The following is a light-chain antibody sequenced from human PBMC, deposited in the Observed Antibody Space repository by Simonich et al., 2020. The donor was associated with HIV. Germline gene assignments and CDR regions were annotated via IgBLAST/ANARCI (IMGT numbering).Light chain of an antibody. Sequence: SALTQPRSVSGSPGQSVTISCTETSSDVVTYNYVSWYQHHPGKAPKLMIYDVRKRPSGVPDRFSGSKSGNTASLSISGLQAEDEADYYCCSYAGTYTFGFGGGTKLTVL. CDR3: CSYAGTYTFG. J-gene: IGLJ2*01. V-gene: IGLV2-11*01. CDR1: SSDVVTYNY. CDR2: DVR.